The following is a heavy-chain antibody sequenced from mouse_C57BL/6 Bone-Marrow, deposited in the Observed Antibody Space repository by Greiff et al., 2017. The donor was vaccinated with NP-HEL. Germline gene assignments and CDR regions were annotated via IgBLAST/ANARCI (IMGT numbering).Heavy chain of an antibody. V-gene: IGHV8-8*01. J-gene: IGHJ4*01. CDR3: ARMLYYYGSSPYAMDK. D-gene: IGHD1-1*01. CDR2: IWWDDDK. Sequence: QVTLKESGPGILQPSQTLSLTCSFSGFSLSTFGMGVGRIRPPPGKGLEWLAHIWWDDDKYYNPALKSRPTISKDTSKNQVVLKSANVDTADIATYYSARMLYYYGSSPYAMDKWGQGTSVTVSS. CDR1: GFSLSTFGMG.